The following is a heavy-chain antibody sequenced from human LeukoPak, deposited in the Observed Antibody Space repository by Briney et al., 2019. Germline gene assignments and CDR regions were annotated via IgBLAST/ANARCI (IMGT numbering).Heavy chain of an antibody. Sequence: PGGSLRLSCAASGFTFSGYSMNWVRQAPGKGLEWVSYISSSSSTIYYADSVKGRFTISRDNAKNSLYLQMNSLRAEDTAVYYCVIHSGSYLRVAWGQGTLVTVSS. D-gene: IGHD1-26*01. V-gene: IGHV3-48*01. CDR2: ISSSSSTI. CDR3: VIHSGSYLRVA. J-gene: IGHJ5*02. CDR1: GFTFSGYS.